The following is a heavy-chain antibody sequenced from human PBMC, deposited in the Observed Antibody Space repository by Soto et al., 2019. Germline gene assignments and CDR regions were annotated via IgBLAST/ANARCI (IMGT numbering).Heavy chain of an antibody. CDR1: GYSFTNYW. Sequence: PGEYLKISCKGSGYSFTNYWITWVRQMPGKGLEWMGKIDPSDSYTRYSPSFQGQVTISADKSISTAYLQWTSLKSSDTAIYYCARARVSTPRLEDPFDIWGQGTMVTVSS. V-gene: IGHV5-10-1*04. CDR2: IDPSDSYT. J-gene: IGHJ3*02. D-gene: IGHD3-3*01. CDR3: ARARVSTPRLEDPFDI.